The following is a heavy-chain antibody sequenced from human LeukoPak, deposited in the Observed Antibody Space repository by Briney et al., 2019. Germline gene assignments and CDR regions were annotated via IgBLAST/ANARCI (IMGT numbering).Heavy chain of an antibody. D-gene: IGHD3-10*01. CDR2: IRSRDYGATT. CDR1: GFTFSDHY. J-gene: IGHJ6*03. CDR3: SRADCYGSGSPRSLDV. Sequence: GGSLRLSCAASGFTFSDHYMSWVRQAPGKGLEWVGFIRSRDYGATTEYAASVKGRFTISRDDSKSIAYLQMNSLKTEDTAVYYCSRADCYGSGSPRSLDVWGKGTTVTVS. V-gene: IGHV3-49*04.